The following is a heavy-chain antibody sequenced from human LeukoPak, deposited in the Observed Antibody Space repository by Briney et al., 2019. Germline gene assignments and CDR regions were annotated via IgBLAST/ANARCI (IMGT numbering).Heavy chain of an antibody. CDR3: ASANYYGSGSYYNAPFDY. J-gene: IGHJ4*02. CDR1: GFTSSDND. CDR2: ISGSGDRT. D-gene: IGHD3-10*01. V-gene: IGHV3-23*01. Sequence: GGSLRLSCAASGFTSSDNDMSWVRQAPGKGLEWVSGISGSGDRTYYADSVKGRFTISRDTSKNTLYLQMNSLRAEDTAVYYCASANYYGSGSYYNAPFDYWGQGTLVTVSS.